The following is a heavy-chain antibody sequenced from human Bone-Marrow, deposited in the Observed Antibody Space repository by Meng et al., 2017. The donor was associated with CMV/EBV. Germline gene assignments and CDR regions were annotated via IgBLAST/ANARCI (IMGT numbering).Heavy chain of an antibody. D-gene: IGHD1-26*01. CDR1: GFTFGDYA. V-gene: IGHV3-49*04. J-gene: IGHJ3*02. CDR2: IRSKAYGGTT. Sequence: GESLKISCTASGFTFGDYAMSWVRQAPGKGLEWVGFIRSKAYGGTTEYAASVKGRFTISRDNFKNTVHLQMNSLRAEDTALYYCVKFFRWDQPDDAFGIWGHGARVTGSS. CDR3: VKFFRWDQPDDAFGI.